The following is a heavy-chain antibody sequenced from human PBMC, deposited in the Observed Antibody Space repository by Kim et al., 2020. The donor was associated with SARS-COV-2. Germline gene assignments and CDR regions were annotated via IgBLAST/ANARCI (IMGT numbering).Heavy chain of an antibody. J-gene: IGHJ6*02. Sequence: GGSLRLSCAASGFSFSNHWMTWVRQAPGRGPEWVANIKQHGSEKYYVGSVRGRFTISRDDATNALYLQMNSLRAEDTAIYHCARNNAMDVWGQGTTLSVSS. CDR1: GFSFSNHW. CDR2: IKQHGSEK. CDR3: ARNNAMDV. V-gene: IGHV3-7*03.